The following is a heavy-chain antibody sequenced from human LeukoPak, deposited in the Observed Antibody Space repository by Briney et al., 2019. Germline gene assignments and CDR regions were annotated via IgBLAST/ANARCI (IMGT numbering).Heavy chain of an antibody. CDR2: ISSSSSYI. Sequence: SGGSLRLSCAASAFSFSDYNMNWVRQAPGKRLEWVSSISSSSSYIYYADSVKGRFTISRDNAKNSLYLQMNSLRAEDTAVYYCARDAMIVASHWGQGTLVTVSS. CDR1: AFSFSDYN. J-gene: IGHJ4*02. V-gene: IGHV3-21*01. D-gene: IGHD5-12*01. CDR3: ARDAMIVASH.